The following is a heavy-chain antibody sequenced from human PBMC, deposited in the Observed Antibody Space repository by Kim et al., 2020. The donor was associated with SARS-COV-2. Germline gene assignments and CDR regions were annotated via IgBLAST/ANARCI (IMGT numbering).Heavy chain of an antibody. CDR1: GFSFGSYS. CDR2: IVTSGSFV. D-gene: IGHD1-1*01. J-gene: IGHJ4*02. CDR3: ARDRDTASMATTYDY. V-gene: IGHV3-21*01. Sequence: GGSLRLSCTGSGFSFGSYSMNWVRQAPGKGLEWVASIVTSGSFVYYSDSVKGRFTISRDNGKKSLYLQMDKLKVDDTALYYCARDRDTASMATTYDYWGRGTLVTV.